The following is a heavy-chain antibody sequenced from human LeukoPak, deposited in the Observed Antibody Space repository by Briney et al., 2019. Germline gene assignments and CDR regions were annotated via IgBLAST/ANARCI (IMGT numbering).Heavy chain of an antibody. CDR3: ARDRGIDYYGSGSYYRHYYYYMDV. V-gene: IGHV1-2*02. D-gene: IGHD3-10*01. Sequence: ASVKVSCKASGYTFTGYYMRWVRQAPGQGLEWMGWINPNSGGTNYAQKFQGRVTMTRDTSISTAYMELSRLRSDDTAVYYCARDRGIDYYGSGSYYRHYYYYMDVWGKGTTVTVSS. CDR2: INPNSGGT. J-gene: IGHJ6*03. CDR1: GYTFTGYY.